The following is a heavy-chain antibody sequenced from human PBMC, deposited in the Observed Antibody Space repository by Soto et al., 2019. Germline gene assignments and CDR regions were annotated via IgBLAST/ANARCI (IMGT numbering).Heavy chain of an antibody. CDR3: AKRHYSGSGNFALAK. CDR2: ISGNGDSS. V-gene: IGHV3-23*01. Sequence: EVRLLESGGGLVQPGGSLRLSCAGSGFIFGTNAMSWVRQAPGKGLEWVSTISGNGDSSDYTDSVKGRFTVSRHNSKNTLYLQMNRLRAEATAAYYCAKRHYSGSGNFALAKWGRGTLVTVSS. D-gene: IGHD3-10*01. J-gene: IGHJ4*03. CDR1: GFIFGTNA.